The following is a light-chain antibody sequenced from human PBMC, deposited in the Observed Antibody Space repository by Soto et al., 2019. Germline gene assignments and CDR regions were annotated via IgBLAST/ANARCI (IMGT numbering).Light chain of an antibody. CDR3: QQYNTLPPYT. J-gene: IGKJ2*01. Sequence: DIQMTQSPSTLSASAGDRVNITCRASQSVTNWLAWYQQQPGKAPKVLIYQASNLQRGVPSRFRGSGSGTEFTLTIDSLQPDDFATYYCQQYNTLPPYTFGQGTRLEIK. CDR2: QAS. CDR1: QSVTNW. V-gene: IGKV1-5*03.